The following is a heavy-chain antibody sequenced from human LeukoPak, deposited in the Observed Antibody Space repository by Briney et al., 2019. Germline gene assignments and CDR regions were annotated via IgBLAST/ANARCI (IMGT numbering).Heavy chain of an antibody. CDR2: IKQDGSEK. D-gene: IGHD6-13*01. CDR3: ARDHSSSGQLFDY. CDR1: GFTFSSYW. Sequence: PRGSLRLSCAASGFTFSSYWMSWVRQAPGKGLEWVANIKQDGSEKYYVDSVKGRFTISRDNAKNSLYLQMNSLRAEDTAVYYCARDHSSSGQLFDYWGQGTLVTVSS. V-gene: IGHV3-7*01. J-gene: IGHJ4*02.